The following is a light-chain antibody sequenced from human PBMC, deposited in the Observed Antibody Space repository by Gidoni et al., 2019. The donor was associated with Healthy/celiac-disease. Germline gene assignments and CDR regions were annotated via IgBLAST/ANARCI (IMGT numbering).Light chain of an antibody. CDR2: GAS. CDR1: HSVSSSY. V-gene: IGKV3-20*01. Sequence: EIVLTQSPGTLSLSPGERATLSCRASHSVSSSYLAWYQQKPGQAPRILIYGASSRATGIPDRFSGSGSGTDFTLTISRLEPEDFAVYYCQQYGSSPLTFGGGTKVEIK. J-gene: IGKJ4*01. CDR3: QQYGSSPLT.